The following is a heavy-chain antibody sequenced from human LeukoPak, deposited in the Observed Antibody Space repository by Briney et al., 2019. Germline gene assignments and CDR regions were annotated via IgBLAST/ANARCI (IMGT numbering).Heavy chain of an antibody. CDR1: GFTFSSHW. J-gene: IGHJ4*02. CDR3: ARFALGPTAVAPYFDY. V-gene: IGHV3-7*01. Sequence: GGSLRLSCAASGFTFSSHWMSWVRQAPGKGLEWVANIKQDGGEKYYVDSVKGRFTISRDNAKNSLYLQMNGLRAEDTAVYYCARFALGPTAVAPYFDYWGQGTLVTVSS. D-gene: IGHD6-19*01. CDR2: IKQDGGEK.